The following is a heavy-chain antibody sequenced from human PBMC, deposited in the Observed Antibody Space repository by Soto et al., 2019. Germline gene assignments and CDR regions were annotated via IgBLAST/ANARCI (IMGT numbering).Heavy chain of an antibody. J-gene: IGHJ4*02. D-gene: IGHD1-26*01. V-gene: IGHV3-7*01. CDR1: GFSFSMYW. Sequence: EVQLVESGGGLVQPGGSLRLSCAASGFSFSMYWMSWVRQAPGKGLAWVANIKEDGSQKYYVDSVKGRFTISRDNAKNSLYPHINSLRAEDTAVYYCAIYQVGYRVTDYWGQGTLVTVSS. CDR2: IKEDGSQK. CDR3: AIYQVGYRVTDY.